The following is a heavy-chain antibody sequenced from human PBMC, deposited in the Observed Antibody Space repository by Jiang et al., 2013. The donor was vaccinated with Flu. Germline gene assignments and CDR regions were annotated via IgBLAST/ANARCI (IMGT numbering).Heavy chain of an antibody. J-gene: IGHJ6*02. CDR2: IYYSGST. Sequence: GSGLVKPSETLSLTCSVSGGSVSSGSYYWSWIRQPPGKGLEWIGYIYYSGSTNQNPSLKSRGTISVDTSKNQFSLKLSSVTAADTAVYYCARSSLTMIAVGGMDVWGQGPRSPSP. D-gene: IGHD3-22*01. CDR1: GGSVSSGSYY. V-gene: IGHV4-61*01. CDR3: ARSSLTMIAVGGMDV.